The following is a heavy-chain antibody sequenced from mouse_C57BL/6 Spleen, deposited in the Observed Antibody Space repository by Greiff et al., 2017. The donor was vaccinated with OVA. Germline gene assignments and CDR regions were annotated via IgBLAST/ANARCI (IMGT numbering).Heavy chain of an antibody. V-gene: IGHV1-52*01. CDR3: ARSSDYDYFDY. CDR2: IDPSDSET. J-gene: IGHJ2*01. D-gene: IGHD2-4*01. Sequence: VQLQQPGAELVRPGSSVKLSCKASGYTFTSYWMHWVKQRPIQGLEWIGNIDPSDSETHYNQKFKDKATLTVDKSSSTAYMQLSSLTSEDSAVDYGARSSDYDYFDYWGQGTTLTVSS. CDR1: GYTFTSYW.